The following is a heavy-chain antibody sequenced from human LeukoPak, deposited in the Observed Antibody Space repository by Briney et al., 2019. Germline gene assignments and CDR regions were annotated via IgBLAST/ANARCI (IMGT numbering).Heavy chain of an antibody. Sequence: GGSLRLSCAASGFTFSTYAMSWVRQAPGKGLEWVSSISSSSSYIYYADSVKGRFTISRDNAKNSLYLQMNSLRAEDTAVYYCASSFGELTGYWGQGTLVTVSS. CDR3: ASSFGELTGY. D-gene: IGHD3-10*01. V-gene: IGHV3-21*01. J-gene: IGHJ4*02. CDR1: GFTFSTYA. CDR2: ISSSSSYI.